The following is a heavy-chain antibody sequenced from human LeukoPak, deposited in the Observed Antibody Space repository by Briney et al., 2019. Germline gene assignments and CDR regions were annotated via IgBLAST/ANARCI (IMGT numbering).Heavy chain of an antibody. V-gene: IGHV3-48*03. Sequence: GGSLRLSCAASGFTFSSYEMNWVRQAPGKGLEWVSYISSSGSTIYYADSVKGRFTISRDNAKNSRYLQMNSLRAEDTAVYRCAELGITMIGGVWGKGTTVTISS. D-gene: IGHD3-10*02. CDR1: GFTFSSYE. CDR3: AELGITMIGGV. J-gene: IGHJ6*04. CDR2: ISSSGSTI.